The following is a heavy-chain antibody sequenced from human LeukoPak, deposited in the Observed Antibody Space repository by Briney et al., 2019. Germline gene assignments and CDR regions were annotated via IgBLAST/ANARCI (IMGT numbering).Heavy chain of an antibody. Sequence: GGSLRLSCSASGFTFSTYWMHWVRQTPGKRLVWVSRINPDGTSTNYADSVKGRFTISRDNAKNTVDLQMNSLRGEDTAVYYCARDAGDCGGDCPRWFDPWGQGTLVTVSS. CDR2: INPDGTST. J-gene: IGHJ5*02. D-gene: IGHD2-21*02. V-gene: IGHV3-74*01. CDR3: ARDAGDCGGDCPRWFDP. CDR1: GFTFSTYW.